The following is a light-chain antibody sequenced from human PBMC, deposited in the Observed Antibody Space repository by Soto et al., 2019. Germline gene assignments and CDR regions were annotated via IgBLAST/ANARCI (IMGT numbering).Light chain of an antibody. CDR1: QSVSSSY. Sequence: EIVLTQSPGTLSLSPGERATLSCRASQSVSSSYLAWYQQKPGQAPRLLIYGASSRATGIPDRFSGSGSGTDFTITISRLEPEDFAVYYCQQYGNSPPYTFGQGTKLEI. V-gene: IGKV3-20*01. J-gene: IGKJ2*01. CDR3: QQYGNSPPYT. CDR2: GAS.